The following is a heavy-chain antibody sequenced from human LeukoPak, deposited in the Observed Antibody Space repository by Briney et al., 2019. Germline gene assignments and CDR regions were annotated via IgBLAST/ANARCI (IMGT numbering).Heavy chain of an antibody. Sequence: ASVKVSCKASGCTFSNDGISWVRQAPGLGLEWMGWTSYSGNTNYAQKFQDRVTMTTDTSTTTAYMELRSLECDDTAVYYCARHSGSGWQALGYWGQGTLVTVSS. CDR1: GCTFSNDG. V-gene: IGHV1-18*04. D-gene: IGHD6-19*01. J-gene: IGHJ4*02. CDR3: ARHSGSGWQALGY. CDR2: TSYSGNT.